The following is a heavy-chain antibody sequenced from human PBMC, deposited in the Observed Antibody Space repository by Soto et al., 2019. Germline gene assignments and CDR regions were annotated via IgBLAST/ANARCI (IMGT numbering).Heavy chain of an antibody. CDR1: GFTFSSYA. J-gene: IGHJ4*02. V-gene: IGHV3-23*01. CDR2: ISGSGGST. D-gene: IGHD3-3*01. Sequence: PGGSLRLSCAASGFTFSSYAMSWVRQAPGKGLEWVSAISGSGGSTYYADSVKGRFTISRDNSKNTLYLQMNSLRAEDTAVYYCATLGSVAYYDFWSGYYPELNYWGQGTLVTV. CDR3: ATLGSVAYYDFWSGYYPELNY.